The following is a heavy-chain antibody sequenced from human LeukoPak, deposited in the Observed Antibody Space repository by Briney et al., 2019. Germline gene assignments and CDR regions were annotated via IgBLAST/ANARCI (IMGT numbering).Heavy chain of an antibody. Sequence: SVKVPCKASGGTFSSYAISRVRQAPGQGLEWMGGIIPIFGTANYAQKFQGRVTITADESTSTAYMELSSLRSEDTAVYYCARAEYSSSWFDYWGQGTLVTVSS. CDR3: ARAEYSSSWFDY. CDR2: IIPIFGTA. CDR1: GGTFSSYA. V-gene: IGHV1-69*13. D-gene: IGHD6-13*01. J-gene: IGHJ4*02.